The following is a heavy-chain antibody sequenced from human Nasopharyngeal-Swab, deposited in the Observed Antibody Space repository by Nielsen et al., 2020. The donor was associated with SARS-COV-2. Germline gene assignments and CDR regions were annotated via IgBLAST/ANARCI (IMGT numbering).Heavy chain of an antibody. Sequence: SVKVSCKASGGTFSSYAISWARQAPGQGLEWMGGIIPIFGTANYAQKFQGRVTITADESTSTAYMELSSLRSEDTAVYYCASRYSSSYWFDPWGQGTLVTVSS. D-gene: IGHD6-13*01. CDR1: GGTFSSYA. CDR2: IIPIFGTA. V-gene: IGHV1-69*13. J-gene: IGHJ5*02. CDR3: ASRYSSSYWFDP.